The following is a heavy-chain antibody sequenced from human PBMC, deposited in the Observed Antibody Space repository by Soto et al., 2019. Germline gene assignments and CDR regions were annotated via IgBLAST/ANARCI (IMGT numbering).Heavy chain of an antibody. Sequence: SLRLSCAASGFTFSSYGMHWVRQAPGKGLEWVAVIWYDGSNKYYADSVKGRFTISRDNSKNTLYLQMNSLRAEDTAVYYCAREGKADDFLTGSYGMDVWGQGTTVTVSS. D-gene: IGHD3-9*01. CDR1: GFTFSSYG. J-gene: IGHJ6*02. CDR2: IWYDGSNK. V-gene: IGHV3-33*01. CDR3: AREGKADDFLTGSYGMDV.